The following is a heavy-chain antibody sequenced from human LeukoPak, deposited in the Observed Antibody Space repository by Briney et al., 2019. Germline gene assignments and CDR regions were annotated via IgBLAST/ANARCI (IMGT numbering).Heavy chain of an antibody. V-gene: IGHV3-23*01. D-gene: IGHD1-26*01. CDR1: GFPFGDSA. Sequence: GGSLRLPCEAFGFPFGDSALTWAAQAPGRGLEWVSLISFSGDNTYYRDSVKGRFTVSRDNSKDTLYLQMNSLRAEDTAIYHCARDIEISTWGLGTMVTVSS. CDR3: ARDIEIST. CDR2: ISFSGDNT. J-gene: IGHJ3*01.